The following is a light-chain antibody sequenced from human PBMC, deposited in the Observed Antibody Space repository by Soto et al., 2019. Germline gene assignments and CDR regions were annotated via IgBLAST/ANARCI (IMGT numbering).Light chain of an antibody. CDR2: KTS. V-gene: IGKV1-5*03. J-gene: IGKJ4*02. Sequence: DIQMTQSPSTLSASVGDRVTIACRASQTISSWVAWYQQKPGKAPRLLIYKTSSIESGVPSRFSGSGSGTEFTLTIISRQPDDFSAYYCHQYYTNYSLAFGEGTKVDNK. CDR3: HQYYTNYSLA. CDR1: QTISSW.